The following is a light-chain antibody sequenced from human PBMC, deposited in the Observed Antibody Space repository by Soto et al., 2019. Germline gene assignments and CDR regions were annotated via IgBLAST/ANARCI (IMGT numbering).Light chain of an antibody. V-gene: IGKV3-11*01. CDR1: QSVSSY. Sequence: EIWMTQSPATLSLSPGERATLSCRASQSVSSYLAWYQQKPGQAPRLLIYDASNRATGIPARFSGSGSGTDFSLTISSLETEDFAVYYCQQRSNWHPLTFGGGTQVDIK. CDR3: QQRSNWHPLT. J-gene: IGKJ4*01. CDR2: DAS.